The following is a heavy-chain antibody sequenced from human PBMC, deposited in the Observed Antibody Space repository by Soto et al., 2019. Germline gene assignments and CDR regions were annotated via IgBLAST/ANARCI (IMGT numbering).Heavy chain of an antibody. D-gene: IGHD3-3*01. Sequence: SQTLSLTCAISGDSVSSNSAAWNWIRQSPSRGLEWLGRTYYRSKWYNDYAVSVKSRITINPDTSKNQFSLQLNSVTPEDTAVYYCACEPENYDFWSGYKTENWFDPWGQGTLVTVSS. CDR2: TYYRSKWYN. V-gene: IGHV6-1*01. CDR3: ACEPENYDFWSGYKTENWFDP. CDR1: GDSVSSNSAA. J-gene: IGHJ5*02.